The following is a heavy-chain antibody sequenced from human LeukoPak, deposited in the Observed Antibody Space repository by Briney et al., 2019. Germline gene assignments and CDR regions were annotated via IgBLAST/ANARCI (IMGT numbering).Heavy chain of an antibody. J-gene: IGHJ4*02. CDR3: ARCRISVPVDY. D-gene: IGHD6-19*01. CDR2: INTHSGGT. V-gene: IGHV1-2*02. CDR1: GYTFTDYY. Sequence: GASVKVSCKASGYTFTDYYMHWLRQAPGRGLEWRRWINTHSGGTSYAQKFQGRVTMTRDTSISTGYMELNRMRSDDTAACYCARCRISVPVDYWGQGTLVIVSS.